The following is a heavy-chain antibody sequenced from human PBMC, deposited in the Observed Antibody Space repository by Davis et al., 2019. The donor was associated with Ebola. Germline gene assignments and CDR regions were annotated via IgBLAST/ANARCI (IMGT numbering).Heavy chain of an antibody. CDR1: GGSISSSSYY. CDR2: IYYSGST. J-gene: IGHJ2*01. V-gene: IGHV4-39*07. CDR3: ARDLGYYYDSSGYYAIRYFDL. Sequence: MPSETLSLTCTVSGGSISSSSYYWGWIRQPPGKGLEWIGSIYYSGSTYYNPSLKSRVTISVDTSKNQFSLKLSSVTAADTAVYYCARDLGYYYDSSGYYAIRYFDLWGRGTLVTVSS. D-gene: IGHD3-22*01.